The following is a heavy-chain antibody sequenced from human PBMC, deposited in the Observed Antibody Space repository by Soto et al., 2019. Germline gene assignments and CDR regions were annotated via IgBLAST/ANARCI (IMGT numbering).Heavy chain of an antibody. CDR1: GGSISSSSYY. V-gene: IGHV4-39*01. CDR3: ARRYGDCFDY. CDR2: IYYTGST. J-gene: IGHJ4*02. Sequence: SETLSLTCTVSGGSISSSSYYWGWIRQPPGKGLEWIGNIYYTGSTYYNPSLKSRVTISVDTSKNQFSLKLSSVTAADTAVYYCARRYGDCFDYWGQGTLVTVSS. D-gene: IGHD4-17*01.